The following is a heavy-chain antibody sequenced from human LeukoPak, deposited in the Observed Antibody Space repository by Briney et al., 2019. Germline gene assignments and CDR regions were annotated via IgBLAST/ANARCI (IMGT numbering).Heavy chain of an antibody. Sequence: GGSLRLSCAASGFTFSDYYMSWLRQAPGKGLEWVSYISSSGSTIYYADSVKGRFTISRDNAKNSLYLYMNSLRAEDTAVYYCATFGDCTSTSCFSFDYWGQGTLVTVSS. CDR2: ISSSGSTI. CDR3: ATFGDCTSTSCFSFDY. J-gene: IGHJ4*02. V-gene: IGHV3-11*04. D-gene: IGHD2-2*01. CDR1: GFTFSDYY.